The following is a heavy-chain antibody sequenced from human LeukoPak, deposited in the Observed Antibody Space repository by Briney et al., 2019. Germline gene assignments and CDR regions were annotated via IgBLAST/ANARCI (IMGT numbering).Heavy chain of an antibody. D-gene: IGHD1-26*01. CDR3: ARQPVGAARYFDY. CDR2: IYYSGST. V-gene: IGHV4-59*01. Sequence: SETLSLTCTVSGGSISSYYWSWIRQPPGTGLEWIGYIYYSGSTNYNPSLKSRVTISVDTSTNQFSLKLSSVTAADTAVYYCARQPVGAARYFDYWGQGTLVTVSS. J-gene: IGHJ4*02. CDR1: GGSISSYY.